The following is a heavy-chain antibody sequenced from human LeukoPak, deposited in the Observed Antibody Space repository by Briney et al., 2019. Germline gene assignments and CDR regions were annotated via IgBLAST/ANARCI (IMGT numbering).Heavy chain of an antibody. CDR1: GFTFSNYA. D-gene: IGHD1-1*01. CDR2: ISASGSNT. CDR3: AKVVGTGTTPTDY. J-gene: IGHJ4*02. Sequence: GGSLRLSCAASGFTFSNYAMTWVRQAPGRGLECVSVISASGSNTDYADSVKGRFTISRDNSKSMVFLQMKSLRAEDTAVYYCAKVVGTGTTPTDYWGQGTLVTVSS. V-gene: IGHV3-23*01.